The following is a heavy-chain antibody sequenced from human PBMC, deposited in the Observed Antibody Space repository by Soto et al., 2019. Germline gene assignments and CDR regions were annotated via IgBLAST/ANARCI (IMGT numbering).Heavy chain of an antibody. D-gene: IGHD3-22*01. CDR1: GFTFSGYG. Sequence: GGSLRLSCAASGFTFSGYGMHWVRQSPGKGLEWVAVIWYDGSNKYYADSVKGRFTISRDNSKNTLYLQMNSLRAEDTAVYYCARERITMIVVVTGYYFDYWGQGTLVTVSS. J-gene: IGHJ4*02. V-gene: IGHV3-33*01. CDR3: ARERITMIVVVTGYYFDY. CDR2: IWYDGSNK.